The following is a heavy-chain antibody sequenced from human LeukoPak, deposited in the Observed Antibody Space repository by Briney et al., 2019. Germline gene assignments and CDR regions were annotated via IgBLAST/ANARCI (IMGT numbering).Heavy chain of an antibody. CDR2: ISYDGSNK. CDR3: ARAWASDILTGSPPPYYYYYGMDV. Sequence: PGGSLRLSCAASGFIFSGHAMHWVRQAPGKGLEWVAVISYDGSNKYYADSVKGRFTISRDNSKNTLYLQMNSLRAEDTAVYYCARAWASDILTGSPPPYYYYYGMDVWGQGTTVTVSS. J-gene: IGHJ6*02. D-gene: IGHD3-9*01. V-gene: IGHV3-30-3*01. CDR1: GFIFSGHA.